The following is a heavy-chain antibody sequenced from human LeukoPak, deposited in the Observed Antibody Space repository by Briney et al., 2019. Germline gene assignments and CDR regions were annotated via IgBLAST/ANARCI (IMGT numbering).Heavy chain of an antibody. D-gene: IGHD3-22*01. CDR3: ARRDRSGYYYR. Sequence: PGATLRLSCEASGSTFSSYSMNFVRQVPGKGLDWVSSISSSSSYIYYADSVKGRFTISRDNAKNSLYLQMNSLRAEDTAVYYCARRDRSGYYYRWGQGTLVTVSS. V-gene: IGHV3-21*01. J-gene: IGHJ4*02. CDR2: ISSSSSYI. CDR1: GSTFSSYS.